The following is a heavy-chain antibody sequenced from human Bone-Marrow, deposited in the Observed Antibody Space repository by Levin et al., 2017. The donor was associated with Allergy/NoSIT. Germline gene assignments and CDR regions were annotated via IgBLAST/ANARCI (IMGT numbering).Heavy chain of an antibody. CDR1: GFTFNTYS. J-gene: IGHJ5*02. Sequence: GGSLRLSCAASGFTFNTYSMSWVRQAPGKGLEWVSSILSDSTSTYYADSVKGRFTISRDNSRNTLYLQMNSLRADDTAVYYCCKGRPGGPSGWFDPWGQGTLVIVSS. CDR3: CKGRPGGPSGWFDP. D-gene: IGHD3-16*01. V-gene: IGHV3-23*01. CDR2: ILSDSTST.